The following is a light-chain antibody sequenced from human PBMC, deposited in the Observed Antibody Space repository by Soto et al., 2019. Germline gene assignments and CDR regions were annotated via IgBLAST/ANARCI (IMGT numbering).Light chain of an antibody. CDR1: QSIGSN. V-gene: IGKV3-15*01. Sequence: EIVMTQSPATLSVSPGERATLSCRTSQSIGSNLAWYLQKPGQAPRLLIYGASTRATGISARFSGSGSGTEFTLTISSLQSEDFAVYYCQQYNNWPLFGQGTKV. J-gene: IGKJ1*01. CDR3: QQYNNWPL. CDR2: GAS.